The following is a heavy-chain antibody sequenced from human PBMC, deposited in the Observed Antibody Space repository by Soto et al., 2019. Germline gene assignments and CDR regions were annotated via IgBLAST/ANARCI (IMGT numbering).Heavy chain of an antibody. CDR1: GGSISSGGYY. Sequence: SETLSLTCTVSGGSISSGGYYWSWIRQHPGKGLEWIGYIYYSGSTYYNPSLKSRVTILVNTSKNQFSLKLSSVTAADTAVYYCARGKGLRYFGCLKGPFDPWGQGTLVTVSS. CDR3: ARGKGLRYFGCLKGPFDP. D-gene: IGHD3-9*01. V-gene: IGHV4-31*03. J-gene: IGHJ5*02. CDR2: IYYSGST.